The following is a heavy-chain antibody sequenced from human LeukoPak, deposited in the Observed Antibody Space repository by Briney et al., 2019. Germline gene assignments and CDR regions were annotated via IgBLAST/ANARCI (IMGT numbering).Heavy chain of an antibody. CDR3: VTGQWLVPVSY. Sequence: SETLSLTCAVYGGSFSGYYWSWIRQPPGKGLEWIGEINHSGSTNYNPSLKSRVTISEDTSKYQFSLKLNSVTAADTAVYYCVTGQWLVPVSYWGQGTVVTVSS. D-gene: IGHD6-19*01. CDR2: INHSGST. V-gene: IGHV4-34*01. CDR1: GGSFSGYY. J-gene: IGHJ4*02.